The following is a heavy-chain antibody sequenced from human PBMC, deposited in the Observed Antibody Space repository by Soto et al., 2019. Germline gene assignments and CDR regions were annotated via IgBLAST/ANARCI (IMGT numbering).Heavy chain of an antibody. CDR3: ARDSTPLDV. CDR1: GFTFSNYA. CDR2: ISGSGGTT. J-gene: IGHJ6*02. V-gene: IGHV3-23*01. Sequence: GGSLRLSCVASGFTFSNYAMSWVRQAPGKGLEWVSGISGSGGTTYYADSVKGRFTISRDNAKNSLYLQMNSLRAEDTAVYYCARDSTPLDVWGQGTTVTVSS. D-gene: IGHD2-15*01.